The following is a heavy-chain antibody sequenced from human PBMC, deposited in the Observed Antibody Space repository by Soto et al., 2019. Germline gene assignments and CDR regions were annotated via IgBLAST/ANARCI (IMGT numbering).Heavy chain of an antibody. D-gene: IGHD2-2*01. CDR3: AKSDPYCVTTTCQPTFDY. Sequence: EVQLVESGGGFIQPGRSLRLSCATSGFTFDDYAMHWVRQGPGKGLEWVSGITLNSDTIGYADSVKGRFTISRDNAKNSLYLQMNGLRAEDTALYYCAKSDPYCVTTTCQPTFDYWGQGTLVTVSS. CDR2: ITLNSDTI. V-gene: IGHV3-9*01. J-gene: IGHJ4*02. CDR1: GFTFDDYA.